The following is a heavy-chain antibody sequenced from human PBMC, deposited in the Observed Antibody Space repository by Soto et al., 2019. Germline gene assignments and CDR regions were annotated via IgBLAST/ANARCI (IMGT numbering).Heavy chain of an antibody. Sequence: GGSLRLSCAASGFAFSSHSMYWVRQAPGEGLEWVSYISSSGISIHYADSVKGRFTISRDNARNSLSLQMNSLRDDDTAVYYCAKGRVDTAYFDCWGQGTLVTVSS. CDR2: ISSSGISI. D-gene: IGHD2-15*01. J-gene: IGHJ4*02. CDR1: GFAFSSHS. V-gene: IGHV3-48*02. CDR3: AKGRVDTAYFDC.